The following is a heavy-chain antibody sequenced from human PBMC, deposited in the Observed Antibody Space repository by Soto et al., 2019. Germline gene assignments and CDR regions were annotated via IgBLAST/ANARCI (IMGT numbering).Heavy chain of an antibody. Sequence: EVQLLESGGGLVQPGGSLRLSCAASGFSFSSYAMVWVRQAPGKGLEWVSVISARGGGLYFADSVKGRFPISRDNSKNVLSLEMNSLIAEDTATYFCAKGSIEDSASVDNWGQGTLVVVSS. CDR2: ISARGGGL. CDR3: AKGSIEDSASVDN. CDR1: GFSFSSYA. J-gene: IGHJ4*02. V-gene: IGHV3-23*01. D-gene: IGHD1-26*01.